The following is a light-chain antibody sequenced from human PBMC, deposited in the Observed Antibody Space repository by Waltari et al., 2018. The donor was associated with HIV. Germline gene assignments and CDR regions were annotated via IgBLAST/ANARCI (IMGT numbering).Light chain of an antibody. Sequence: QSALTQPASVSGSPGQSITISCPRTSSDVGGYNYDSWYQHHPGKAPKLMIYEVSNRPSGVSNRFSGSKSGNTASLTISGLQAEDEADYYCSSYTSSSTPVFGGGTKLTVL. CDR2: EVS. V-gene: IGLV2-14*01. CDR3: SSYTSSSTPV. J-gene: IGLJ3*02. CDR1: SSDVGGYNY.